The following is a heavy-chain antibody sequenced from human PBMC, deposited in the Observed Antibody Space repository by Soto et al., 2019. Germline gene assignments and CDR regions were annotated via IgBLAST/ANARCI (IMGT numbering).Heavy chain of an antibody. CDR2: ISASGGSP. Sequence: EVQLLESGGGLVQPGGSLRLSCAASGFTFSSYTMSWVRQAPGKVLEWVSAISASGGSPYYADSVKGRFTISRDNSKNTLYLEIDSLRAEDTAVYYCAKGVSRYGDQDYFDCWGQGSLVTVSA. V-gene: IGHV3-23*01. CDR1: GFTFSSYT. CDR3: AKGVSRYGDQDYFDC. D-gene: IGHD4-17*01. J-gene: IGHJ4*02.